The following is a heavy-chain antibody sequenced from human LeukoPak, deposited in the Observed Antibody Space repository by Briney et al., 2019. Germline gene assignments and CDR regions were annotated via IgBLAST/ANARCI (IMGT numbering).Heavy chain of an antibody. CDR2: IREDGSQK. D-gene: IGHD5-12*01. CDR3: AKDGAWLRFDD. CDR1: GFTFSSSW. Sequence: GGSLRLSCVASGFTFSSSWMTWVRQAPGKGLEWVASIREDGSQKTAVDSVRGRFTISRDNAKNSVYLQMDSLRAEDTAVYYCAKDGAWLRFDDWGQGILVTVSS. J-gene: IGHJ4*02. V-gene: IGHV3-7*01.